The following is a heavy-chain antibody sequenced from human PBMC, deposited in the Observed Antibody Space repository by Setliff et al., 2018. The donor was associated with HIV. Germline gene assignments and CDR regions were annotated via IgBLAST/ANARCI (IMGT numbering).Heavy chain of an antibody. V-gene: IGHV1-69*05. CDR1: GYTFSSYG. D-gene: IGHD3-22*01. Sequence: SVKVSCKASGYTFSSYGISWVRQAPGQGLEWMGGIIPIFGTANYAQKFQGRVTITTDESTSTAYMEVRSLRSDDTAVYYCARQAWHYDRDGYFIDYWGQGMLVTVSS. J-gene: IGHJ4*02. CDR3: ARQAWHYDRDGYFIDY. CDR2: IIPIFGTA.